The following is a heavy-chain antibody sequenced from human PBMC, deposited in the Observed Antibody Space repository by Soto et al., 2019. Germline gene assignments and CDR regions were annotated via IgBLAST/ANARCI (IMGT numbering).Heavy chain of an antibody. Sequence: GSLRLSCAASGFTFSSYWMSWVRQAPGKGLEWVANIKQDGSEKYYVDSVKGRFTISRDNAKNSLYLQMNSLRAEDTAVYYCARDSTSSTSPFDLWGRGTLVTVSS. CDR3: ARDSTSSTSPFDL. CDR1: GFTFSSYW. J-gene: IGHJ2*01. V-gene: IGHV3-7*01. D-gene: IGHD2-2*01. CDR2: IKQDGSEK.